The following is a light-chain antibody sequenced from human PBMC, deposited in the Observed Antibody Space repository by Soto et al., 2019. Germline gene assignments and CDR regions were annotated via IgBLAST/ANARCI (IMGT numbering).Light chain of an antibody. J-gene: IGKJ1*01. CDR3: QQYNSYPWT. CDR1: QSISSW. V-gene: IGKV1-5*03. Sequence: DIQMTQSPSTLSASVGDRVTITCRASQSISSWLAWYQPKPGKAPKLLIYKASSLESGVPSSFSGSGYGTEFTFTISSLQPDDFATYYCQQYNSYPWTFGQGTKVEIK. CDR2: KAS.